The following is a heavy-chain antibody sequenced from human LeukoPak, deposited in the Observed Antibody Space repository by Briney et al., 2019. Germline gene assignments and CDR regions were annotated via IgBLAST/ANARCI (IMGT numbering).Heavy chain of an antibody. D-gene: IGHD2-2*01. CDR2: IYYSGST. J-gene: IGHJ6*03. CDR1: GGSISSSSYY. V-gene: IGHV4-39*07. CDR3: ARSAGYQLLEGYYYYMDV. Sequence: SETLSLTCTVSGGSISSSSYYWGWIRQPPGKGLEWIGSIYYSGSTYYNPSLKSRVTISLDTSKNQFSLKLTSVTAADTAVYYCARSAGYQLLEGYYYYMDVWGKGTTVTVSS.